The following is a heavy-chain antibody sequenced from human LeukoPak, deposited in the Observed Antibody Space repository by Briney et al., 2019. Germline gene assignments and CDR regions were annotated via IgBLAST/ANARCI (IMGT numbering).Heavy chain of an antibody. CDR3: ARDPGELWGTGFFDY. CDR1: GSTFSSYS. CDR2: ISSSSSYI. J-gene: IGHJ4*02. D-gene: IGHD3-10*01. V-gene: IGHV3-21*01. Sequence: GGSLRLSCAASGSTFSSYSMNWVRQAPGKGLEWVSSISSSSSYIYYADSVKGRFTISRDNAKNSLYLQMNSLRAEDTAVYYCARDPGELWGTGFFDYWGQGTLVTVSS.